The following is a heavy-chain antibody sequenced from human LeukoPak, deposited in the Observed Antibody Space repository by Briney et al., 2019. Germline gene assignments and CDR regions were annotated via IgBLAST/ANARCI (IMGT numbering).Heavy chain of an antibody. CDR2: IYYSGST. Sequence: KPSETLSLTCTVSGGSISSSSYYWGWISQPPGKGREWIGCIYYSGSTYYNPSLKSRVTISLDTSKNQFSLKLSSVTAADTAVYYCARVAGYCSGGSCYAPDYWGQGTLVTVSS. J-gene: IGHJ4*02. CDR3: ARVAGYCSGGSCYAPDY. D-gene: IGHD2-15*01. CDR1: GGSISSSSYY. V-gene: IGHV4-39*07.